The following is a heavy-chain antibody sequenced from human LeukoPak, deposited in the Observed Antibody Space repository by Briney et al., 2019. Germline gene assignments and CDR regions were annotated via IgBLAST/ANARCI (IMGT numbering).Heavy chain of an antibody. Sequence: SETLSLTCTVSGGSISSYYWSWIRQPPGKGLEWIGYIYYSGSTNYNPSLKSRVTISVDTSKNQFSLKLSSVTAADTAVYYCARIGTMVRGGDWFDPWGQGTLVTVSS. J-gene: IGHJ5*02. CDR1: GGSISSYY. CDR3: ARIGTMVRGGDWFDP. D-gene: IGHD3-10*01. V-gene: IGHV4-59*01. CDR2: IYYSGST.